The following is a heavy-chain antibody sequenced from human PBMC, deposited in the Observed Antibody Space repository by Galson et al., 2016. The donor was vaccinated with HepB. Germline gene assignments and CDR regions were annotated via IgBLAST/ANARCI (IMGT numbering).Heavy chain of an antibody. CDR3: ARGTGGGDWFDP. J-gene: IGHJ5*02. Sequence: TLSLTCTVSGGSVTNHGYSWSWIRQPPGKDLEWIGFVHDSANNEYNPSLESRVTISMDRSRNQVSLTLRSVTAADTAVYYCARGTGGGDWFDPWGQGTLVTVSS. CDR1: GGSVTNHGYS. V-gene: IGHV4-30-2*01. CDR2: VHDSANN. D-gene: IGHD1-1*01.